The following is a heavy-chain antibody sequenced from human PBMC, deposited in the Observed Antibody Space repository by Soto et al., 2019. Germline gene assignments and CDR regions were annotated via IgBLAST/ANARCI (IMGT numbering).Heavy chain of an antibody. Sequence: PGGSLRLSCAASGFTFSSFWMSWVRQAPGKELEWVANIKQDGSGKYYVDSVKGRFTISRDNAKSSLYLQMNTLRAEDTAVYYCARLPPITSRYYFDCWGQGALVNLSS. D-gene: IGHD3-10*01. CDR3: ARLPPITSRYYFDC. J-gene: IGHJ4*02. V-gene: IGHV3-7*01. CDR2: IKQDGSGK. CDR1: GFTFSSFW.